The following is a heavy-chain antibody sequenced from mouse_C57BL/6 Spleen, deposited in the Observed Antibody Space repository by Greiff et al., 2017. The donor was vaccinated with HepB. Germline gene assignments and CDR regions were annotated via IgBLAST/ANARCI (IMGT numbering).Heavy chain of an antibody. Sequence: EVQLQQSGAELVRPGASVKLSCTASGFNIKDYYMHWVKQRPEQGLEWIGRIDPEDGDTEYAPKFQGKATMTADTSSNTAYLQLSSLTSEDTAVYYCTTIYDGYYAWFAYWGQGTLVTVSA. CDR1: GFNIKDYY. CDR3: TTIYDGYYAWFAY. D-gene: IGHD2-3*01. V-gene: IGHV14-1*01. CDR2: IDPEDGDT. J-gene: IGHJ3*01.